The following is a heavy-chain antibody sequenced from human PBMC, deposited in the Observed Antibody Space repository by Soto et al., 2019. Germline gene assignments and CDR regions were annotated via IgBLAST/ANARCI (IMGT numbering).Heavy chain of an antibody. J-gene: IGHJ5*02. D-gene: IGHD4-17*01. CDR1: GGSISSGGYY. CDR2: IYYSGST. V-gene: IGHV4-31*03. Sequence: QVQLQESGPGLVKPSQTLSLTCTVSGGSISSGGYYWSWIRQHPGKGLEWIGYIYYSGSTYYNPSLKSRVTISVDTSKNQFSLKLSSVTAADTAVYYCARAIIGDYVRVGWFDPWGQGTLVTVSS. CDR3: ARAIIGDYVRVGWFDP.